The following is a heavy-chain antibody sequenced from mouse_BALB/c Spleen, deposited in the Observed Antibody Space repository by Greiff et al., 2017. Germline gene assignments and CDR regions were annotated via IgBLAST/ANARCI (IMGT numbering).Heavy chain of an antibody. Sequence: VQGVESGPGLVAPSQSLSITCTVSGFSLTGYGVNWVRQPPGKGLEWLGMIWGDGSTDYNSALKSRLSISKDNSKSQVFLKMNSLQTDDTARYYCARDRNWDGPYAMDYWGQGTSVTVSS. CDR2: IWGDGST. CDR3: ARDRNWDGPYAMDY. D-gene: IGHD4-1*02. J-gene: IGHJ4*01. CDR1: GFSLTGYG. V-gene: IGHV2-6-7*01.